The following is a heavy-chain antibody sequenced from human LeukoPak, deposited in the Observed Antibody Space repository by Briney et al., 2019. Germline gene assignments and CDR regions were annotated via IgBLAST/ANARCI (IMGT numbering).Heavy chain of an antibody. Sequence: KASVTLSLTCTVSGGSISSYYWSWIRQSPGKRLECIGYIHYTGSTNYNPSLKRRVTISVDTSKNHFSLQLSSVTAADTAVYYCARTTEGGYTYDYFYYYNMDVWGKGTTVTISS. CDR1: GGSISSYY. J-gene: IGHJ6*03. CDR3: ARTTEGGYTYDYFYYYNMDV. D-gene: IGHD5-18*01. V-gene: IGHV4-59*01. CDR2: IHYTGST.